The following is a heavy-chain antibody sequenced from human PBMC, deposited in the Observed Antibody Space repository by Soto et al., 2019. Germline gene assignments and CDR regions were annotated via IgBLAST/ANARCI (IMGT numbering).Heavy chain of an antibody. CDR3: ASRLRFLEWLLFPSHGMDV. CDR1: GFTFSSYS. V-gene: IGHV3-48*01. D-gene: IGHD3-3*01. CDR2: IRSGGSPV. Sequence: GGSLRLSCAASGFTFSSYSMNWVRQAPGKGLEWVSCIRSGGSPVYYADSVKGRFTISRDNSKNTLYLQMNSLRAEDTAVYYCASRLRFLEWLLFPSHGMDVWGQGTTVTVSS. J-gene: IGHJ6*02.